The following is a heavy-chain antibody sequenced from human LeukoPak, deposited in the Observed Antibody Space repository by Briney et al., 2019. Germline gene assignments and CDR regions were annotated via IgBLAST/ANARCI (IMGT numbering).Heavy chain of an antibody. CDR1: GFTFSSDA. Sequence: PGESLRLSCAASGFTFSSDAMHWVRQAPGKGLEWVAFISYDGTHKYYADSVKGRFTISRENSKNTLYVQMNSLRAEDTALYYCARSVTMARGPFDYWGQGTLVTVSS. J-gene: IGHJ4*02. CDR3: ARSVTMARGPFDY. V-gene: IGHV3-30-3*01. D-gene: IGHD3-10*01. CDR2: ISYDGTHK.